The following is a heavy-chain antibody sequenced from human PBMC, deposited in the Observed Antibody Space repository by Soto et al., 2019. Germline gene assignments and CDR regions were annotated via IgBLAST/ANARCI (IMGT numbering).Heavy chain of an antibody. Sequence: GASVKVSCKASGYTFTSYYMHWVRQAHGQGPEWMGWINPNSGGTNYAQKFQGRVTMTRDTSTSTVHMELSSLTSDDTAVYYCARKKSGDSVLLKYWGQGTPV. CDR2: INPNSGGT. CDR3: ARKKSGDSVLLKY. J-gene: IGHJ4*02. D-gene: IGHD2-15*01. CDR1: GYTFTSYY. V-gene: IGHV1-2*02.